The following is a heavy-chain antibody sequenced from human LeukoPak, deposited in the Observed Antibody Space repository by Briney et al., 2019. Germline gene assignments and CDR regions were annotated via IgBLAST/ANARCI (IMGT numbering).Heavy chain of an antibody. CDR2: IYYSGST. CDR1: GGSISGGDYY. D-gene: IGHD5-18*01. Sequence: SETLSLTCTVSGGSISGGDYYWSWIRQPPGKGLEWIGYIYYSGSTYYNPSLKSRVTISVDTSKNQFSLRLSSVTAADTAVYYCARGGYSYGSSPWFDPWGQGTLVTVSS. CDR3: ARGGYSYGSSPWFDP. J-gene: IGHJ5*02. V-gene: IGHV4-30-4*08.